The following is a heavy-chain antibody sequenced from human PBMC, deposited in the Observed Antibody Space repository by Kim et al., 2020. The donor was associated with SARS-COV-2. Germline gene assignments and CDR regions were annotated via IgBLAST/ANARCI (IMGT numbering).Heavy chain of an antibody. D-gene: IGHD6-13*01. Sequence: SETLSLTCTVSGGSISSSSYYWGWIRQPPGKGLEWIGSIYYVGSTNYNLSLKSRLTISLATSKNQFSLNLSSVTAADTAVYYCASQRDSSSYYPDYFDY. J-gene: IGHJ4*01. CDR3: ASQRDSSSYYPDYFDY. V-gene: IGHV4-39*01. CDR2: IYYVGST. CDR1: GGSISSSSYY.